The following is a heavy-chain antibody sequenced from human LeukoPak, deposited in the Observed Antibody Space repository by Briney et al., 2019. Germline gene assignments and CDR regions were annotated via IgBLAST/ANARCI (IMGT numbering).Heavy chain of an antibody. V-gene: IGHV4-39*01. CDR1: GGSISSSGYY. D-gene: IGHD2-8*01. J-gene: IGHJ4*02. Sequence: SETLSLTCTVSGGSISSSGYYWGWIRQPPGKGLEWIGSIYYSGSTYYNPSLKSRVTISVDTSKNQFSLKLSSVTAADTAVYYCARGRLYAPSDYWGQGTLVTVSS. CDR3: ARGRLYAPSDY. CDR2: IYYSGST.